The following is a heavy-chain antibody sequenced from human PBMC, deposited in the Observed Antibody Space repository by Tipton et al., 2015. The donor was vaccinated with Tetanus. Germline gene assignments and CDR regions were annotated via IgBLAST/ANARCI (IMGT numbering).Heavy chain of an antibody. J-gene: IGHJ5*02. Sequence: TLSLTCIVSGGSITSGTYYWAWVRQPPGKGREWIGNIYYDGTTYYNSPLKSRVTISLDTSKNRFSLKMTSVTAADTAVYYCARQADNWFDPWGQGTLVAVSS. CDR3: ARQADNWFDP. CDR1: GGSITSGTYY. CDR2: IYYDGTT. V-gene: IGHV4-39*01.